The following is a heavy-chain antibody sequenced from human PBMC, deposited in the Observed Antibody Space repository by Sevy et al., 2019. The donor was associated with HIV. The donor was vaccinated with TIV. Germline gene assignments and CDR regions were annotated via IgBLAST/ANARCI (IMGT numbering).Heavy chain of an antibody. CDR3: ARAGDIVEVVAHYGMDV. V-gene: IGHV3-33*01. D-gene: IGHD2-15*01. CDR2: IWYDGINK. J-gene: IGHJ6*02. CDR1: GFTFSSYG. Sequence: GGSLRLSCAASGFTFSSYGMHWVRQAPGKGLEWVAVIWYDGINKYYGDSVKGRFTISRDNSKNTVYRQMNSVRAEDTAVYYCARAGDIVEVVAHYGMDVWGRGTTVTVSS.